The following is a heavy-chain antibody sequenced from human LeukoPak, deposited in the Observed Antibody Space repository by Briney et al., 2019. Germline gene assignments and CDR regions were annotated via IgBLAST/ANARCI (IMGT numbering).Heavy chain of an antibody. D-gene: IGHD2-15*01. CDR1: GFTFSSYA. V-gene: IGHV3-30-3*01. CDR2: ISYDGSNK. CDR3: ARDDCSGGSCYLVRGMDV. Sequence: PGGSLRLSCAASGFTFSSYAMHWVRQAPGKGLERVAVISYDGSNKYYADSVKGRFTISRDNSKNTLYLQMNSLRAEDTAVYYCARDDCSGGSCYLVRGMDVWGQGTTVTVSS. J-gene: IGHJ6*02.